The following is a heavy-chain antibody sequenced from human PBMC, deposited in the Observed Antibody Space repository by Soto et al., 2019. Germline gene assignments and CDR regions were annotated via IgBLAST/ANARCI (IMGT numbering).Heavy chain of an antibody. D-gene: IGHD2-2*01. Sequence: VQLVESGGGLVQPGGSLRLSCAASEFSVRNKYMSWVRQAPGKGLEWVSVIYSGGSTYYADSVKGRFTISRDNSKNTLYLQMTSLRAEETAVYYFVHHCNSNDCPTHWGPGTVVTVSS. CDR1: EFSVRNKY. V-gene: IGHV3-66*01. CDR3: VHHCNSNDCPTH. CDR2: IYSGGST. J-gene: IGHJ4*02.